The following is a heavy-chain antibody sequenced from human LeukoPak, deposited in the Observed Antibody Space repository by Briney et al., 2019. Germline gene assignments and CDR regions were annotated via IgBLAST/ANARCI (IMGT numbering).Heavy chain of an antibody. J-gene: IGHJ4*02. Sequence: PGGSLRLSCVASGFTFSNYAMSWVRQTPGKRLEWVSLIDGGGGKTYYADSVKGRFIVSRENSKNTLYLQMNSLRAGDTAVYYCAKEETGDGYNAIWGQGTLVAVS. V-gene: IGHV3-23*01. CDR1: GFTFSNYA. CDR2: IDGGGGKT. D-gene: IGHD5-24*01. CDR3: AKEETGDGYNAI.